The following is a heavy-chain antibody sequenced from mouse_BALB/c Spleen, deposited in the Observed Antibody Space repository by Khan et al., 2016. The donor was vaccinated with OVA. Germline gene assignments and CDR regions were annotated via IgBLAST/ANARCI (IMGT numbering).Heavy chain of an antibody. V-gene: IGHV3-6*02. D-gene: IGHD3-1*01. CDR3: ARGGSSGPAWFAY. J-gene: IGHJ3*01. CDR2: IRYDGNS. CDR1: GYSITSGYF. Sequence: EVQLQESGPGLVKPSQSLSLTCSVTGYSITSGYFWNWIRQFPGNKLEWMGYIRYDGNSNYNPSLKNRISITRDTSKNQFFLTLNSVTPEDTSTYDCARGGSSGPAWFAYWGQGTLVTVSA.